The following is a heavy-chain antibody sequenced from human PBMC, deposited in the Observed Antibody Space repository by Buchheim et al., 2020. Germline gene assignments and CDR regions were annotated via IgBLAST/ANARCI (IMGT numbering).Heavy chain of an antibody. Sequence: EVQLLESGGGLVQPGGSLRLSCAASGFTFSSYAMSWVRQAPGKGLEWVSAISGSGGSTYYADSVKGRFTISRANYKNTLSLQMNSLRAGDTAVYYCAKRARVVAATRYNWFDPWGQGTL. CDR1: GFTFSSYA. J-gene: IGHJ5*02. D-gene: IGHD2-15*01. CDR3: AKRARVVAATRYNWFDP. V-gene: IGHV3-23*01. CDR2: ISGSGGST.